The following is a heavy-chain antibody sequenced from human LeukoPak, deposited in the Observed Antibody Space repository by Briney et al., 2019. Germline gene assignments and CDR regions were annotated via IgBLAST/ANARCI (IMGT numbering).Heavy chain of an antibody. CDR2: ISSSSSYM. D-gene: IGHD5-24*01. CDR1: GFTFNSYS. CDR3: AKRDGYIVGGFDY. V-gene: IGHV3-21*01. Sequence: GGSLRLSCAASGFTFNSYSMNWVRQAPGKGLEWVSSISSSSSYMYYADSVKGRFTISRDNAKDSLYLQMNSLRAEDTAVYYCAKRDGYIVGGFDYWGQGTLVTVSS. J-gene: IGHJ4*02.